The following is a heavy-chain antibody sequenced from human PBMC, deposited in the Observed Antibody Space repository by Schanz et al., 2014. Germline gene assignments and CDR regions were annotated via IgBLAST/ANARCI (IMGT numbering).Heavy chain of an antibody. D-gene: IGHD3-16*01. V-gene: IGHV3-21*01. CDR1: GFTFSSYT. CDR3: ARGTPFLXXY. Sequence: EVQLVESGGGLVKPGDSLRLSCAASGFTFSSYTMKWVRQAPGKGLEWVSSISSTSTYLYYADSVKGRFTISRDSARNSLYLQMSSLRAEDTAVYYCARGTPFLXXYWGQGTLXXVSS. CDR2: ISSTSTYL. J-gene: IGHJ4*02.